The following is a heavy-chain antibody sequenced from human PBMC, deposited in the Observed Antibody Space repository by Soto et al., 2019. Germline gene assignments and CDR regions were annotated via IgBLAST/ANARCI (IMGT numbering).Heavy chain of an antibody. CDR3: ARHWQYCSSTSCFYGMDV. CDR1: GYSFTSYW. Sequence: GESLKISCKGSGYSFTSYWIGWVRQMPGKGLGWMGIIYPGDSDTRYSPSFQGQVTISADKSISTAYLQWSSLKASDTAMYYRARHWQYCSSTSCFYGMDVWGQGTTVTVSS. J-gene: IGHJ6*02. V-gene: IGHV5-51*01. CDR2: IYPGDSDT. D-gene: IGHD2-2*01.